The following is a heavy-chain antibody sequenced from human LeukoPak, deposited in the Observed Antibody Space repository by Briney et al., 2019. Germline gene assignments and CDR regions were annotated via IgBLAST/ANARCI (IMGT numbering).Heavy chain of an antibody. D-gene: IGHD3-22*01. V-gene: IGHV4-38-2*01. CDR2: IFHSGSP. CDR3: ARAIGAGRAFDY. CDR1: GYSISSGYY. Sequence: SETLSLTCAVSGYSISSGYYWGWIRQPPGKGLEWIGSIFHSGSPYYNPSLESRVTISVDTSKTQFSLKLTSVTAADTAVYYCARAIGAGRAFDYWGQGTLVTVSS. J-gene: IGHJ4*02.